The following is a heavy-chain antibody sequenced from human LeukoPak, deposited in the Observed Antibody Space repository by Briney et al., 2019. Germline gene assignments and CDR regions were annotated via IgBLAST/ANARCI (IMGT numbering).Heavy chain of an antibody. CDR1: GGSISSYY. CDR2: IYTSGST. J-gene: IGHJ4*02. Sequence: SEALSLTCTVSGGSISSYYWSWIRQPAGKGLEWIGRIYTSGSTNYNPSLKSRVTMSVDTSKIQFSLKLSSVTAADTAVYYCARGSNPGVFGGRMDYFDYWGQGTLVTVSS. V-gene: IGHV4-4*07. D-gene: IGHD3-16*01. CDR3: ARGSNPGVFGGRMDYFDY.